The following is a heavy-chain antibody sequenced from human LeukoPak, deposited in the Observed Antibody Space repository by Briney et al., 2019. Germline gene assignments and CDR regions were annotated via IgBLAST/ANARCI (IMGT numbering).Heavy chain of an antibody. CDR1: GFTFSSYG. Sequence: QSGGSLRLSCAASGFTFSSYGMHWVRQAPGKGLEWVAFIRSDGNNEFYADSVKGRFTISRDNSKNTLYLQMNSLRTEDTAVYFCAKRGEAGGNYLYYFDHWGQGTLVTVSS. J-gene: IGHJ4*02. D-gene: IGHD1-26*01. V-gene: IGHV3-30*02. CDR3: AKRGEAGGNYLYYFDH. CDR2: IRSDGNNE.